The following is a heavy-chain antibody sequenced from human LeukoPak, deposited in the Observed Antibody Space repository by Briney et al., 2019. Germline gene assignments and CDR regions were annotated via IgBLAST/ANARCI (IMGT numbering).Heavy chain of an antibody. CDR3: AKEGTAQISTWYDN. CDR1: GFTFSNYG. Sequence: GGSLRLSCAGAGFTFSNYGMHWVRQAPGKGLEWVAVISYEGRTMYYGDSVKGRFTISRDNSRNTLFLQMNSLSPDDTAVYYCAKEGTAQISTWYDNWGQGALVTVSS. D-gene: IGHD2-2*01. V-gene: IGHV3-30*18. CDR2: ISYEGRTM. J-gene: IGHJ4*02.